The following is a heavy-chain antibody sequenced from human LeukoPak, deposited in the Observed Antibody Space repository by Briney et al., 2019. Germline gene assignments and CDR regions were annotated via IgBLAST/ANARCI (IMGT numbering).Heavy chain of an antibody. V-gene: IGHV4-30-2*01. CDR2: IYHSGST. Sequence: PSETLSLTCAVSGGSISSGGYSWSWIRQPPGKGLEWIGYIYHSGSTYYNPSLKSRVTISVDRSKNQFSLKLSSVTAADTAVYYCARLYGSGLCYAYGMDVWGKGTTVTVSS. CDR3: ARLYGSGLCYAYGMDV. CDR1: GGSISSGGYS. D-gene: IGHD3-10*01. J-gene: IGHJ6*04.